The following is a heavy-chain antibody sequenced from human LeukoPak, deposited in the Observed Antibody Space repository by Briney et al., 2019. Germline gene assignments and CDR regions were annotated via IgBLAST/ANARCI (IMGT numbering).Heavy chain of an antibody. J-gene: IGHJ4*02. CDR1: GGSISSGGYS. D-gene: IGHD2-15*01. CDR2: IYHSGST. CDR3: ARYCSGGSCPQRHFDY. Sequence: PSQTLSLTCAVSGGSISSGGYSWSWIRQPPGKGLEWIGYIYHSGSTYYNPPLKSRVTISVDRSKNQFSLKLSSVTAADTAVYYGARYCSGGSCPQRHFDYWGQEPLVTVSS. V-gene: IGHV4-30-2*01.